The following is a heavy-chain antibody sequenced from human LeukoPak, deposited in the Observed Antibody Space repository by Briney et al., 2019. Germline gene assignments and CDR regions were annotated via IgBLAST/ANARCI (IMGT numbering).Heavy chain of an antibody. V-gene: IGHV3-74*01. D-gene: IGHD2-15*01. CDR3: ARGQTTQYCSGGSCYSRDGAFDI. CDR2: INRDGSST. CDR1: GFTVSSNY. Sequence: PGGSLRLSCAASGFTVSSNYMSWVRQAPGKGLVWVSRINRDGSSTSYADSVKGRFTISRDNAKNTLYLQMNSLRAEDTAVYYCARGQTTQYCSGGSCYSRDGAFDIWGQGTMVTVSS. J-gene: IGHJ3*02.